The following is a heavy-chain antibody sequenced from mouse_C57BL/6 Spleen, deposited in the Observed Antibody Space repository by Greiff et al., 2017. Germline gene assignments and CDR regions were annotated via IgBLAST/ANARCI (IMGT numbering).Heavy chain of an antibody. V-gene: IGHV5-4*01. CDR2: ISDGGSYT. J-gene: IGHJ3*01. CDR1: GFTFSSYA. D-gene: IGHD2-5*01. Sequence: EVNVVESGGGLVKPGGSLKLSCAASGFTFSSYAMSWVRQTPEKRLEWVATISDGGSYTYYPDNVKGRFTISRDNAKNNLYLQMSHLKSEDTAVDYCARESSNPAWFAYWGQGTLVTVSA. CDR3: ARESSNPAWFAY.